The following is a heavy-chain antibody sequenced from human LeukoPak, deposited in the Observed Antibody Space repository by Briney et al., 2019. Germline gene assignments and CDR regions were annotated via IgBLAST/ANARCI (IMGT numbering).Heavy chain of an antibody. CDR3: ARDGIVGATVVDY. CDR2: IKQDGSEK. V-gene: IGHV3-7*01. J-gene: IGHJ4*02. Sequence: PGGSLRLSCAASGFTFSDYYMSWVRQAPGKGLEWVANIKQDGSEKYYVDSVKGRFTISRDNAKNSVYLQMNSLRAEDTAVYYCARDGIVGATVVDYWGQGTLVTVSS. D-gene: IGHD1-26*01. CDR1: GFTFSDYY.